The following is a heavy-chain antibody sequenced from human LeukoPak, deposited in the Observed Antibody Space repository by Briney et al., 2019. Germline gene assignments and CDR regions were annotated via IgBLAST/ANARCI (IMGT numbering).Heavy chain of an antibody. V-gene: IGHV3-23*01. Sequence: GSLRLSCAASGFTFRTYDMHWVRQAPGKGLEWVSAISGSGGSTYYADSVKGRFTISRDNSKNTLYLQMNSLRAEDTAVYYCAKDWGGWGAFDIWGQGTMVTVSS. CDR2: ISGSGGST. D-gene: IGHD3-16*01. J-gene: IGHJ3*02. CDR1: GFTFRTYD. CDR3: AKDWGGWGAFDI.